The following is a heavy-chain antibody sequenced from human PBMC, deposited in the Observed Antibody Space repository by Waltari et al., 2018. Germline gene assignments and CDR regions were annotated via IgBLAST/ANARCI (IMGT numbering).Heavy chain of an antibody. CDR2: ILSDGSNK. J-gene: IGHJ4*02. CDR3: AKDSGGYSSSWADY. Sequence: QVQLVESGGGVVRPGGSLRLSCAESGFTFSAYGRHWARQAPGKGLEWLASILSDGSNKYYADSVKGRFTISRDNSKNTLYLQMNSLRAEDTAVYYCAKDSGGYSSSWADYWGQGTLVTVSS. D-gene: IGHD6-13*01. V-gene: IGHV3-30*02. CDR1: GFTFSAYG.